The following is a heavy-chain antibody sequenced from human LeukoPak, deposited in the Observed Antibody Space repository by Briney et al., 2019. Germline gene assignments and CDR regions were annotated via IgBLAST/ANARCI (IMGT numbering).Heavy chain of an antibody. CDR3: ARREAYSSTSLDP. V-gene: IGHV5-51*01. CDR2: IYPGDSDT. CDR1: ADSFTSYW. Sequence: GESLKISCKGSADSFTSYWIGWVRQMPGKSLQWMGIIYPGDSDTRYSPSFQGQVTISADKSISTAYLQWSSLKASDTAMYYCARREAYSSTSLDPWGQGTLVTVSS. J-gene: IGHJ5*02. D-gene: IGHD6-13*01.